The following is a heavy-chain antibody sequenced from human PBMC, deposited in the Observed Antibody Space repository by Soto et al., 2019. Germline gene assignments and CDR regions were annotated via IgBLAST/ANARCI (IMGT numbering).Heavy chain of an antibody. CDR3: ASSCIVGALWYGMGV. V-gene: IGHV3-30-3*01. D-gene: IGHD1-26*01. Sequence: GVSLRLSCAASGFTFSSYAMHWVRQAPGKGLEWVAVISYDGSNKYYADSVKGRFTISRDNSKNTLYLQMNSLRAEDTAVYYCASSCIVGALWYGMGVWGQGTTVTVSS. CDR2: ISYDGSNK. CDR1: GFTFSSYA. J-gene: IGHJ6*02.